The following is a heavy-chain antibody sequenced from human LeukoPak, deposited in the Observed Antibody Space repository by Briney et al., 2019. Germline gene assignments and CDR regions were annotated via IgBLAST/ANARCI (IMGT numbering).Heavy chain of an antibody. J-gene: IGHJ4*02. CDR2: ISSSSTYI. CDR1: GFAFNIQA. CDR3: ARGGIARDFDY. D-gene: IGHD3-16*01. Sequence: GGSLRLSCVASGFAFNIQAMGWVRQAPGKGLEWVSSISSSSTYIYYADSVKGRFTISRDNDKNSLYLQMNSVRAEDTAVYYCARGGIARDFDYWGQGTLVTVSS. V-gene: IGHV3-21*01.